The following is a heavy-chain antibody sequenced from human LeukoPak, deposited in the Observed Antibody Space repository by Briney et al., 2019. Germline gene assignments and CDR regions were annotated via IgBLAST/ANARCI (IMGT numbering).Heavy chain of an antibody. CDR1: GFTFSSYW. CDR2: IKQDGSEK. D-gene: IGHD2-8*01. Sequence: GGSLRLSCAASGFTFSSYWMSWVRQAPGKGLEWVANIKQDGSEKYYVDSVKGRFTISRDSSKNILYLQMNSLRAEDTAVYYCAKDRCSNGIGCYYYYMDVWGKGTTVTISS. J-gene: IGHJ6*03. V-gene: IGHV3-7*01. CDR3: AKDRCSNGIGCYYYYMDV.